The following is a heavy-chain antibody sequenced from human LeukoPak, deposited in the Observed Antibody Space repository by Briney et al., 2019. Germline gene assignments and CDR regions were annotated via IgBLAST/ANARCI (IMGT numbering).Heavy chain of an antibody. J-gene: IGHJ4*02. Sequence: GGSLRLSCAASGFAFRRHNMHWARQAPGKGLEWISLIEDNGRDKYYADSVRGRPTISRDNSKNTLYLQINSLRTEDTAVYYCVKDSGTYSFDSWGQGTQVTVSS. CDR2: IEDNGRDK. CDR3: VKDSGTYSFDS. D-gene: IGHD1-26*01. CDR1: GFAFRRHN. V-gene: IGHV3-30*02.